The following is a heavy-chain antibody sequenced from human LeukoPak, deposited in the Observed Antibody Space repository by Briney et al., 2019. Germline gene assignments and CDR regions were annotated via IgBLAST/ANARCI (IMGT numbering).Heavy chain of an antibody. CDR3: ARGGAREYYDSSGYYIY. V-gene: IGHV4-59*01. J-gene: IGHJ4*02. Sequence: SETLSLTCTASGGSISSYYWSWIRQPPGKGLEWIGYIYYSGSTNYNPSLKSRVTISIDRSKNQFSLKLNSVTAADTAVYYCARGGAREYYDSSGYYIYWGQGTLVTVSS. CDR2: IYYSGST. CDR1: GGSISSYY. D-gene: IGHD3-22*01.